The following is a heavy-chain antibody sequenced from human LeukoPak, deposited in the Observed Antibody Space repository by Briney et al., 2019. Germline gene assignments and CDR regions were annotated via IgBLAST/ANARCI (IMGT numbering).Heavy chain of an antibody. Sequence: PGGSLRLSCAASGFTVSSNYMSWVRQAPGRGLEWVSSISSSSSYIYYADSLKGRFTISRDNAKNSLYLQMNSLRAEDTAVYFCARDRIIYGDYGDAFDIWGQGTMVTVSS. D-gene: IGHD4-17*01. CDR3: ARDRIIYGDYGDAFDI. J-gene: IGHJ3*02. V-gene: IGHV3-21*01. CDR1: GFTVSSNY. CDR2: ISSSSSYI.